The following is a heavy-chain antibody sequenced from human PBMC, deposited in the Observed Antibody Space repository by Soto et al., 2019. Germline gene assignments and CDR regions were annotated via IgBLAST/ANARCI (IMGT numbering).Heavy chain of an antibody. D-gene: IGHD3-16*01. J-gene: IGHJ4*02. CDR2: INPYNGNT. CDR3: ARDWFGIDY. CDR1: GYTFTSYG. V-gene: IGHV1-18*01. Sequence: QVQLVPSGAEVKKPGASVTVSCKASGYTFTSYGISWVRQAPGQGLEWMGWINPYNGNTNYAQKLQGRVTMTTDSSTNPAYMELRSLRSDDTAVYYCARDWFGIDYWGQGPLVTVSS.